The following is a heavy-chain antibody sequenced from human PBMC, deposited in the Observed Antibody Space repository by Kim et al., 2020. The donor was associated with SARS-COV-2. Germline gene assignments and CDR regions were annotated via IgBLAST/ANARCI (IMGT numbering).Heavy chain of an antibody. D-gene: IGHD1-26*01. CDR2: ISWNSGSI. V-gene: IGHV3-9*01. J-gene: IGHJ4*02. Sequence: GGSLRLSCAASGFTFGDYAMHWVRQAPGKGLEWVSGISWNSGSIGYADSVKGRFTISRDNAKHSLYLQMNSLRAEETALYYCAKEGVGATHFDYWGQRTLVTVSS. CDR1: GFTFGDYA. CDR3: AKEGVGATHFDY.